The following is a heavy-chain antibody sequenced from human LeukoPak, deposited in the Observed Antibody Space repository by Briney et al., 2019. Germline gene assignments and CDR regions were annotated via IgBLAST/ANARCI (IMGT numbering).Heavy chain of an antibody. CDR1: GGSISTYY. D-gene: IGHD6-13*01. V-gene: IGHV4-59*01. CDR3: AKAVAAAGRFGWDP. CDR2: IYNSGST. Sequence: PSETLSLTCTVSGGSISTYYWSWIRQPPGKGLEWIGYIYNSGSTNYNPSLQSRVTISVDTSKNQFSLRLTSVTAADTAVYYCAKAVAAAGRFGWDPWGQGTLVTVSS. J-gene: IGHJ5*02.